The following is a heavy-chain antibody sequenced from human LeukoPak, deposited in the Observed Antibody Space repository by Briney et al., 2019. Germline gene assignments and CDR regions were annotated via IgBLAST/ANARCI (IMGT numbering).Heavy chain of an antibody. CDR3: AKDQTGDGYNSI. CDR2: IDGGGART. J-gene: IGHJ4*02. CDR1: GFTFSNYA. D-gene: IGHD5-24*01. V-gene: IGHV3-23*01. Sequence: GGSLRLSCVASGFTFSNYAMSWVRQTPGKGLEWVSLIDGGGARTYYADSVKGRFTIFRENSKNTLYLQMNSLRAEDTAVYYCAKDQTGDGYNSIWGQGTLVAVSS.